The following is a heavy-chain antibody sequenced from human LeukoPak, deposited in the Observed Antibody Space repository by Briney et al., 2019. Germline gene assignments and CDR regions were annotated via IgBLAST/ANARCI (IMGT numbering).Heavy chain of an antibody. Sequence: GGSLRLSCAVSGFAVSGNYMTWVRQAPGKGLEWVSTFYSGGSTYYAGSVKGRFIISRDSSTNTLYLQMNSLRAEDTAVYFCARDGGYSYPYFDYWGQGTLVTVSS. CDR3: ARDGGYSYPYFDY. CDR2: FYSGGST. J-gene: IGHJ4*02. V-gene: IGHV3-53*01. CDR1: GFAVSGNY. D-gene: IGHD5-18*01.